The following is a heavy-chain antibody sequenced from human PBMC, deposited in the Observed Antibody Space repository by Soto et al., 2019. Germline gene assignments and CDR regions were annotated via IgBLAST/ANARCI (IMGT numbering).Heavy chain of an antibody. D-gene: IGHD3-22*01. CDR2: ISGSGGST. V-gene: IGHV3-23*01. CDR3: AKVWGYYDSAIPGRSAIVDG. Sequence: PGGSLRLSCAASGFTFSSYAMSWVRQAPGKGLEWVSAISGSGGSTYYADSVKGRFTISRDNSKNTLYLQMNSLRAEDTAVYYCAKVWGYYDSAIPGRSAIVDGWGQGTLVTVSS. CDR1: GFTFSSYA. J-gene: IGHJ4*02.